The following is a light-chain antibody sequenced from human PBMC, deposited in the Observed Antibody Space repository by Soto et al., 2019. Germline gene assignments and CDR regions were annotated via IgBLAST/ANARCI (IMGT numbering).Light chain of an antibody. V-gene: IGLV2-8*01. CDR2: DVN. CDR1: SSDVGAHNY. CDR3: SSYAGGNNWV. J-gene: IGLJ3*02. Sequence: QSALTQPPSASGSPGQSLTISCTGTSSDVGAHNYVSWYQQNPGKAPKLMLYDVNKRPSAVPDRFPGSKSGNTASLTVSGLQAEDEADYYRSSYAGGNNWVFGGGTKVTVL.